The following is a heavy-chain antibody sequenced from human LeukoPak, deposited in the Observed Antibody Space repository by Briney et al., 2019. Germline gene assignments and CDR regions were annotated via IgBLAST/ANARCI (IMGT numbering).Heavy chain of an antibody. V-gene: IGHV4-59*08. CDR1: GGSISSYY. J-gene: IGHJ6*02. Sequence: SETLSLTCTVSGGSISSYYWGWIRQPPGKGLEWIGYIYYSGSTNYNPSLKSRVTISVDTSKNQFSLKLSSVTAADTAVYYCAGGPYYYYGMDVWGQGTTVTVSS. CDR3: AGGPYYYYGMDV. CDR2: IYYSGST.